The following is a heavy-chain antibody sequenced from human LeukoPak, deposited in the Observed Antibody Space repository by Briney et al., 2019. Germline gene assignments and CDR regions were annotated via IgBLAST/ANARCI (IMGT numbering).Heavy chain of an antibody. D-gene: IGHD2-15*01. CDR2: LSYDGSNK. Sequence: GGSLRLSCAASGFTFSSYAMHWVRQAPGKGLEWVAVLSYDGSNKYYADSVKGRFTISRDNSKNTLYLQMNSLRAEDTAVYYCARGAASFDYWGQGTLVTVSS. J-gene: IGHJ4*02. V-gene: IGHV3-30-3*01. CDR3: ARGAASFDY. CDR1: GFTFSSYA.